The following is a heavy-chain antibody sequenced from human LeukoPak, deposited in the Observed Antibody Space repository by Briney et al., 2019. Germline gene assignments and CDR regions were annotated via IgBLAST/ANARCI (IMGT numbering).Heavy chain of an antibody. D-gene: IGHD3-10*02. CDR1: GFTFSSYS. V-gene: IGHV3-21*01. CDR3: AELGITMIGGV. CDR2: LSSSSSYI. J-gene: IGHJ6*04. Sequence: GGSLRLSCAASGFTFSSYSMNWVRQAPGEGLEWVSSLSSSSSYIYYVDSVKGRFTISRDNAKNSLYLQMNSLRAEDTAVYYCAELGITMIGGVWGKGTTVTISS.